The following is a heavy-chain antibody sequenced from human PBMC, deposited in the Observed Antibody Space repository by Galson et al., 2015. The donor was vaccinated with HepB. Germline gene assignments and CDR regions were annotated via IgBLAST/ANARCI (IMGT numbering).Heavy chain of an antibody. D-gene: IGHD5-18*01. CDR3: AKPRGYSYGPMGNWFDP. CDR1: GFTFSNYA. Sequence: SLRLSCAASGFTFSNYAMSWVRQAPGKGLEWVSAISGSGGSTYYADSVKGRFTISRDNSKNTLYLRMNSLRAEDTAVYYCAKPRGYSYGPMGNWFDPWGQGTLVTVSS. J-gene: IGHJ5*02. CDR2: ISGSGGST. V-gene: IGHV3-23*01.